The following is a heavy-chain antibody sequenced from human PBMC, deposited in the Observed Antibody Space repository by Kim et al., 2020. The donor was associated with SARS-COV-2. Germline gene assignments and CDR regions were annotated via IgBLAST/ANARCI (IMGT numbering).Heavy chain of an antibody. J-gene: IGHJ4*02. CDR3: ARDANYYDSSGPLY. D-gene: IGHD3-22*01. V-gene: IGHV3-53*01. Sequence: ADSVKGRFTISRDNSKNTLYLQMNSLRAEDTAVYYCARDANYYDSSGPLYWGQGTLVTVSS.